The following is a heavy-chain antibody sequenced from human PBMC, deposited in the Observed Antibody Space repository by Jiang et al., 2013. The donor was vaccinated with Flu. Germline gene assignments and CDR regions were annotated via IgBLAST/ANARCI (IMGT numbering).Heavy chain of an antibody. CDR3: ARGAPSIAMTGISWFDP. D-gene: IGHD6-19*01. CDR2: LYYSGST. V-gene: IGHV4-59*01. J-gene: IGHJ5*02. CDR1: DDSFRSYY. Sequence: ELLKPSETLSLTCTVSDDSFRSYYWSWIRQPPGKGLEWIGYLYYSGSTNYNPSLKSRVTISVDTSKNHFSLKLTSVTAADTAVYYCARGAPSIAMTGISWFDPWGQGTLVTVSS.